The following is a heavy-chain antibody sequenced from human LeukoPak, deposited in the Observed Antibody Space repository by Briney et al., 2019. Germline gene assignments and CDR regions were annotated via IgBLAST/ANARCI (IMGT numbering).Heavy chain of an antibody. CDR3: TKPRGYGSGTYYDY. J-gene: IGHJ4*02. CDR1: GFTFSGSA. CDR2: IRGKTNNYAT. Sequence: GGSLRLSCVASGFTFSGSAIHWVRQASGKGLESVGHIRGKTNNYATAYAASVKGRFTISRDDSKNTAYLQMSSLETEDTAIYYCTKPRGYGSGTYYDYWGQGTLVTVSS. V-gene: IGHV3-73*01. D-gene: IGHD3-10*01.